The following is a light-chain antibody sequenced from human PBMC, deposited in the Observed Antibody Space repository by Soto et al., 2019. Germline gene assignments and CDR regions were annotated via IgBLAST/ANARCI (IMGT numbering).Light chain of an antibody. Sequence: QLVLTQPPSASGTPGQRVTISCSGSSSNIGSNYVYWYQQLPGTVPQLLIYRNSERPSGVPDRFSGSNSGTSASLAISGLRSEDEADYYCAAWDDSLSGVVFGGGTKVTVL. CDR1: SSNIGSNY. V-gene: IGLV1-47*01. CDR3: AAWDDSLSGVV. J-gene: IGLJ2*01. CDR2: RNS.